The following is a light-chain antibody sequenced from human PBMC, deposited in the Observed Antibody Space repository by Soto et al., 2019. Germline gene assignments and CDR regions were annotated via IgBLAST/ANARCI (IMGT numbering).Light chain of an antibody. CDR1: QNVRSY. J-gene: IGKJ1*01. CDR3: QQTFSPPST. CDR2: ETS. Sequence: DTQMTQSPSSLSASVGDRVTITCRASQNVRSYLNWYQQKPGKAPNLLISETSTLESGVPSRFSGDGYGTHFTLSISNLHPEDFATYFCQQTFSPPSTFGQGTKVDIK. V-gene: IGKV1-39*01.